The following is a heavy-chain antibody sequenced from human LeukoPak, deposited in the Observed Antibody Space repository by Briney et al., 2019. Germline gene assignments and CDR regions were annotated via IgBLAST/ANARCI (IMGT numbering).Heavy chain of an antibody. Sequence: GGSLRLSCAASGFTFSSYSMNWVRQAPGKGPEWVSSISSSSSYIYYADSVKGRFTISRDNAKNSLYLQMNSLRAEDTAVYYCARWEIGGSCDIWGQGTMVTVSS. V-gene: IGHV3-21*01. CDR3: ARWEIGGSCDI. D-gene: IGHD2-15*01. J-gene: IGHJ3*02. CDR2: ISSSSSYI. CDR1: GFTFSSYS.